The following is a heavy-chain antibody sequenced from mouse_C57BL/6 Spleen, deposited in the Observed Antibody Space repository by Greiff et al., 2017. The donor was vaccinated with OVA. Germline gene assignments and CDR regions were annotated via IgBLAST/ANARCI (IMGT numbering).Heavy chain of an antibody. V-gene: IGHV2-6-1*01. CDR2: IWSDGST. CDR3: ARHRITGTGYYAMDY. CDR1: GFSLTSYG. J-gene: IGHJ4*01. D-gene: IGHD4-1*01. Sequence: VHLVESGPGLVAPSQSLSITCTVSGFSLTSYGVHWVRQPPGKGLEWLVVIWSDGSTTYNSALKSRLSISKDNSKSQVFLKMNSLQTDDTAMYYCARHRITGTGYYAMDYWGQGTSVTVSS.